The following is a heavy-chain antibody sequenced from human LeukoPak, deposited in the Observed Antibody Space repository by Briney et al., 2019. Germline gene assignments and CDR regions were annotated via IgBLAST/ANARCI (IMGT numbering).Heavy chain of an antibody. J-gene: IGHJ6*03. CDR1: GGSISSYY. V-gene: IGHV4-59*01. CDR3: ARWSSFYYYYMDV. D-gene: IGHD6-13*01. CDR2: IYYSGST. Sequence: SETLSLTCTVSGGSISSYYWSWMRQPPGKGLEWIGYIYYSGSTNYNPSLKSRVTISVDTSKNQFSLKLSSVTAADTAVYYCARWSSFYYYYMDVWGKGTTVTVSS.